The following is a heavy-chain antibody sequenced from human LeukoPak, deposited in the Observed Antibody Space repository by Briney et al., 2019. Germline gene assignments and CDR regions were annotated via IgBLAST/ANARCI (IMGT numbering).Heavy chain of an antibody. Sequence: SGGSLRLSCAASGFTFSDYYMNRIRQAPGKGLEWVSSISGGSRTINYADSVKGRFTTSRDNAKNSLFLQVNSLRAEDTAVYYCARAGQSDYWGQGTLVTVSS. CDR1: GFTFSDYY. J-gene: IGHJ4*02. CDR3: ARAGQSDY. CDR2: ISGGSRTI. V-gene: IGHV3-11*01.